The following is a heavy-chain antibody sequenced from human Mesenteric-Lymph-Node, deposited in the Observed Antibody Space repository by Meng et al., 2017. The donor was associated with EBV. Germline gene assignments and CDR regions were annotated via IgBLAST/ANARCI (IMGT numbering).Heavy chain of an antibody. CDR1: SFTFMSYS. Sequence: EVHLVESGGGRVKPGGSLRLSCVASSFTFMSYSMSWVRQAPGKGLEWVSSISSSSRSIYYSDSVKGRFTISRDNTENSLYLQMNSLRAEDTAVYYCARDLVTGTLDYWGQGTLVTVSS. J-gene: IGHJ4*02. D-gene: IGHD1-20*01. CDR2: ISSSSRSI. V-gene: IGHV3-21*01. CDR3: ARDLVTGTLDY.